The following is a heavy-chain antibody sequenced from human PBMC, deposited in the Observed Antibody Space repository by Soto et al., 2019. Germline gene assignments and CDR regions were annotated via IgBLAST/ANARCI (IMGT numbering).Heavy chain of an antibody. J-gene: IGHJ2*01. CDR3: AKVGYYHSSGYYPYWYFDL. V-gene: IGHV3-23*01. Sequence: EVQLLESGGGLVQPGGSLRLSCAASGFTLSSYAMSWVRQAPGKGLEWVSAISGSGVSTYYADSVKGRFTISRDNSKNTLYLQMNSLRAEDTAVYYCAKVGYYHSSGYYPYWYFDLWGHGTLVTVSS. CDR1: GFTLSSYA. CDR2: ISGSGVST. D-gene: IGHD3-22*01.